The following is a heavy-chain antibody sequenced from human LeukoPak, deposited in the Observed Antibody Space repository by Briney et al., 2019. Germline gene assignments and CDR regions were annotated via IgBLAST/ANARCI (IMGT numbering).Heavy chain of an antibody. V-gene: IGHV3-21*04. CDR2: ISSSSSYI. CDR1: GFTFSSYS. J-gene: IGHJ6*02. CDR3: AREGSRMGYYYYYVMDV. D-gene: IGHD2-8*01. Sequence: GGSLRLSCAASGFTFSSYSMNWVRQAPGKGLEWVSSISSSSSYIYYADSVKGRFTISRDNAKNSLYLQMNSLRAEDTAVYYCAREGSRMGYYYYYVMDVWGQGTTVTVSS.